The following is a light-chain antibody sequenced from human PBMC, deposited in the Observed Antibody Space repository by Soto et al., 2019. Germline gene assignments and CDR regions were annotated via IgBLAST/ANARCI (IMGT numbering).Light chain of an antibody. J-gene: IGLJ2*01. CDR3: SSYAGNKLL. CDR2: EVS. CDR1: SSDAGGYNY. V-gene: IGLV2-14*01. Sequence: QAVLTQPASVSGSPGQSITISCTGTSSDAGGYNYVSWYQQHPGKAPKMMICEVSNRPSGVSSRFSGSKSGNTASLTISGLQAEDEADYYCSSYAGNKLLFGGGTKLTVL.